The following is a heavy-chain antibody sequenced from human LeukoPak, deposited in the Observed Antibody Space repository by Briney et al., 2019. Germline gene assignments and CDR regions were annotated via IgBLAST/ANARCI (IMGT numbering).Heavy chain of an antibody. CDR1: GGSISSGDYY. Sequence: SETLSLTCTVSGGSISSGDYYWNWIRQPPGKGLEWIGYIYYSGSTYYNPPLKSRVTISVDTSKNQFSLRLSSVTAADTAVYYCARAAGSLYDFWSGYHIDYWGQGTLVTVSS. V-gene: IGHV4-30-4*01. J-gene: IGHJ4*02. CDR2: IYYSGST. CDR3: ARAAGSLYDFWSGYHIDY. D-gene: IGHD3-3*01.